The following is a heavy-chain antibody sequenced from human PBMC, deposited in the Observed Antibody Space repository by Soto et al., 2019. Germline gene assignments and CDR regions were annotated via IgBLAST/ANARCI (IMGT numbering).Heavy chain of an antibody. D-gene: IGHD6-6*01. CDR3: ARLVYGSSSKFDY. CDR1: GGTFSSYA. V-gene: IGHV1-69*13. Sequence: SVQVSCKASGGTFSSYAISWVRQAPGQGLEWMGGIIPIFGTANYAQKFQGRVTITADESTSTAYMELSSLRSEDTAVYYCARLVYGSSSKFDYWGQGTLVTVSS. CDR2: IIPIFGTA. J-gene: IGHJ4*02.